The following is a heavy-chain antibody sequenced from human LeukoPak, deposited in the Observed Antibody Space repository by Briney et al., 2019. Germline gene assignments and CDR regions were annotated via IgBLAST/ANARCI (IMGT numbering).Heavy chain of an antibody. CDR1: GGSFSGYY. J-gene: IGHJ4*02. V-gene: IGHV4-34*01. CDR3: ARGRSYYDSSGYYFSDYFDY. Sequence: SETLSLTCAVYGGSFSGYYWSWICQPPGKGLEWIGEINHSGSTNYNPSLKSRVTISVDTSKNQFSLKLSSVTAADTAVYYCARGRSYYDSSGYYFSDYFDYWGQGTLVTVSS. CDR2: INHSGST. D-gene: IGHD3-22*01.